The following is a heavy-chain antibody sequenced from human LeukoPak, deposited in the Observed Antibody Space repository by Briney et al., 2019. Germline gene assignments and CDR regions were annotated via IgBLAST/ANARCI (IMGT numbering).Heavy chain of an antibody. D-gene: IGHD3-10*01. J-gene: IGHJ4*02. Sequence: GASVKVSCKASGCTFTGYYMHWVRQAPGQGLEWMGWINPNSGGTNYAQKFQGWVTMTRDTSISTAYMELSRLRSDDTAVYYCARDSYGSGSYYGYWGQGTLVTVSS. CDR2: INPNSGGT. CDR1: GCTFTGYY. V-gene: IGHV1-2*04. CDR3: ARDSYGSGSYYGY.